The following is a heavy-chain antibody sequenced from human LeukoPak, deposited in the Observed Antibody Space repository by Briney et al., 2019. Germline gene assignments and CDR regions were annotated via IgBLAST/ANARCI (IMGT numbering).Heavy chain of an antibody. V-gene: IGHV3-23*01. CDR3: ARPGLLLKNAGWFDC. J-gene: IGHJ4*02. CDR2: ISGSGDNT. Sequence: HTGGSLRLSCAASGFTFSSYAMSWVRQVPGKGLEWVSVISGSGDNTYYADSVKGRFTISRDNAKNTLYLQMNSLRAEDAAVYYCARPGLLLKNAGWFDCWGQGTLVTVSS. D-gene: IGHD3-9*01. CDR1: GFTFSSYA.